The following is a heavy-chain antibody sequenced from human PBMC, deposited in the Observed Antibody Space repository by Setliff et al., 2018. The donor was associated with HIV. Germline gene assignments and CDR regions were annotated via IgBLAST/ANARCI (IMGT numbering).Heavy chain of an antibody. D-gene: IGHD3-9*01. CDR1: GYSINSGFS. Sequence: SETLSLTCAASGYSINSGFSRAWIRQPPGQGPQWIGSIYQSGSIYYNPSLQSRVTISVDSSKNQFSLSLFSVTAADTAVYYCARSQEDFDILTGYPPIGASDIWGQGIMVTVSS. CDR3: ARSQEDFDILTGYPPIGASDI. CDR2: IYQSGSI. V-gene: IGHV4-38-2*01. J-gene: IGHJ3*02.